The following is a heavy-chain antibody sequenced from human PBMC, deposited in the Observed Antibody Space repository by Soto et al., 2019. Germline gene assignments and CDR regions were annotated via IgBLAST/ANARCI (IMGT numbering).Heavy chain of an antibody. CDR1: GYTFTSYG. J-gene: IGHJ4*02. D-gene: IGHD3-3*01. V-gene: IGHV1-18*01. CDR2: ISAYNGNT. Sequence: ASVKVSCKASGYTFTSYGISWVRQAPGQGLEWMGWISAYNGNTNYAQKLQGRVTMTTDTSTSTAYMELRSLRSDDTAVYYCARVQTYYDFWSGYYTAFYYASSGYFFDYWGQGTLVTVSS. CDR3: ARVQTYYDFWSGYYTAFYYASSGYFFDY.